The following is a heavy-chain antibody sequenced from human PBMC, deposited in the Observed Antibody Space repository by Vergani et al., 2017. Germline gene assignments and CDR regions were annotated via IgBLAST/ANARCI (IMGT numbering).Heavy chain of an antibody. CDR1: GGSISSGSYY. V-gene: IGHV4-61*02. J-gene: IGHJ4*02. CDR2: IYTSGST. D-gene: IGHD5-24*01. Sequence: QVQLQESGPGLVKPSQTLSLTCTVSGGSISSGSYYWSWIRQPAGKGLEWIGRIYTSGSTNYNPSLKSRVTISVDTSKNQFSLKLSSVTAADTAVYYCARARRMATIEYFDYWGQGTLVTVSS. CDR3: ARARRMATIEYFDY.